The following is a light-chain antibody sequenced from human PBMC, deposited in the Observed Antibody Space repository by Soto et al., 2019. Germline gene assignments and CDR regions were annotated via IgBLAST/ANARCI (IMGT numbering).Light chain of an antibody. CDR1: QSISSY. Sequence: DIQMTQSPYSLSASVGDRVTITCRASQSISSYLNWYQQKPGKAPKLLIYAASSLQSGVPSRFSGSGSGTDFTLTISSLQSEDFAVYYCQQYNNWPPITFGQGTRLEIK. J-gene: IGKJ5*01. CDR3: QQYNNWPPIT. CDR2: AAS. V-gene: IGKV1-39*01.